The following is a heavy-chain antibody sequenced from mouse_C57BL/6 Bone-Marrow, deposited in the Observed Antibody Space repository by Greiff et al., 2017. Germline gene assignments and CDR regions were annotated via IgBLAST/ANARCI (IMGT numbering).Heavy chain of an antibody. CDR1: GYTFTSYW. D-gene: IGHD1-1*01. V-gene: IGHV1-53*01. CDR2: INPSNGGT. Sequence: QVQLKQPGTELVKPGASVKLSCKASGYTFTSYWMHWVQQRPGQGLAWIGNINPSNGGTNYTEKFKSKATLTVAKSSSTGYMQVSSLTSEESAVYYCAREGGGFITTVGATGDYWGQGTSVTVSS. CDR3: AREGGGFITTVGATGDY. J-gene: IGHJ4*01.